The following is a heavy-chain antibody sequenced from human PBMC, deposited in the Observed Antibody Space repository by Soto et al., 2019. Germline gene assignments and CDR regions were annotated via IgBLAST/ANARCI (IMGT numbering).Heavy chain of an antibody. V-gene: IGHV3-23*01. J-gene: IGHJ4*02. CDR1: GFTFSSYA. CDR3: AKDLTTVTTGFPQRLVLYY. D-gene: IGHD4-4*01. Sequence: GSLRLSCAASGFTFSSYAMSWVRQAPGKGLEWVSAISGSGGSTYYADSVKGRFTISRDNSKNTLYLQMNSLRAEDTAVYYCAKDLTTVTTGFPQRLVLYYRGQRTPVTVSS. CDR2: ISGSGGST.